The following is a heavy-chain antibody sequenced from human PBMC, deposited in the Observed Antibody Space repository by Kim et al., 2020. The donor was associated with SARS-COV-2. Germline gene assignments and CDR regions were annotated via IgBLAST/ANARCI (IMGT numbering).Heavy chain of an antibody. CDR1: GYIFTSYW. CDR3: ARPDSSGYYPVW. V-gene: IGHV5-10-1*01. CDR2: IDPSDSYT. J-gene: IGHJ4*02. D-gene: IGHD3-22*01. Sequence: GESLKISCKGSGYIFTSYWISWVRQMPGKGLEWMGRIDPSDSYTNYSPSFQGHVTISADKSISTAYLQWSSLKASDTAMYYCARPDSSGYYPVWWGQGTLVTVSS.